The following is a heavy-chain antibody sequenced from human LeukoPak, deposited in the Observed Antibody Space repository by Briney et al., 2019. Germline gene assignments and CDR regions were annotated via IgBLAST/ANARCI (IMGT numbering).Heavy chain of an antibody. J-gene: IGHJ3*02. V-gene: IGHV3-74*01. CDR2: IYTDGSST. D-gene: IGHD1/OR15-1a*01. Sequence: GGSLRLSCAASGFTFSSYWMHWVRHAPGKGRVWFSSIYTDGSSTRYADSVKGRFTISRDNAKNTLSLQMNSLRAEDTAVYYCARGLRSNNAFDIWGQGTMVTVSS. CDR1: GFTFSSYW. CDR3: ARGLRSNNAFDI.